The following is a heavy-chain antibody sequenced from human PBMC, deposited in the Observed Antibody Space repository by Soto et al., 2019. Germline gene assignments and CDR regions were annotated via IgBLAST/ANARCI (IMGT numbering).Heavy chain of an antibody. V-gene: IGHV1-3*01. D-gene: IGHD1-26*01. Sequence: QVQLVQSGAEVKKPGASVKVSCEASGYTFTSYAIHWVRQAPGQRLEWMGWINVGNGNTKYSQKFQGRVTITRDTSASTAYMELSSLRSEDTAVYYCARSVGAALSDYWGQGPLVTFSS. CDR3: ARSVGAALSDY. J-gene: IGHJ4*02. CDR1: GYTFTSYA. CDR2: INVGNGNT.